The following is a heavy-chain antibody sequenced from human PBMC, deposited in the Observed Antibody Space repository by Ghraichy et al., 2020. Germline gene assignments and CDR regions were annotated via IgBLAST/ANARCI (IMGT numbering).Heavy chain of an antibody. Sequence: ASVKVSCKASGYTFTDFYIHWVRQAPGQGLEWMGWINPNTGGTNHAQKFQGRVTTTRDTSITTVYMELRTLTSDDTAVYYCARQGGLGYCSNTSCFGYYYYGVDVWGQGTTVTVSS. V-gene: IGHV1-2*02. CDR2: INPNTGGT. J-gene: IGHJ6*02. CDR1: GYTFTDFY. CDR3: ARQGGLGYCSNTSCFGYYYYGVDV. D-gene: IGHD2-2*01.